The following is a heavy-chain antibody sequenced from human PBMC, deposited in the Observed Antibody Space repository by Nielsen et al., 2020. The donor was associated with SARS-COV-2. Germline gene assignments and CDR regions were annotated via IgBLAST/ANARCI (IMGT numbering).Heavy chain of an antibody. V-gene: IGHV4-61*06. CDR3: ARAIVVVRGVIITQYHYYFDY. D-gene: IGHD3-10*01. CDR2: IYYSGST. J-gene: IGHJ4*02. Sequence: RQAPGKGLEWIGYIYYSGSTNYNPSLKSRVTISVDRSKNQFSLKLSSVTAADTAVYYCARAIVVVRGVIITQYHYYFDYWGQGTLVTVSS.